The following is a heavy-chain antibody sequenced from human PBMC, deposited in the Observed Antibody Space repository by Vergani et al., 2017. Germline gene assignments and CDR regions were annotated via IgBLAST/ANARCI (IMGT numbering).Heavy chain of an antibody. Sequence: LEESGGGSVKPGGSLRLSCAASGFKFSDHYMSWIRQAPGKGLEWVSHISPGASTVSYTDSVTGRFTVYRDNDTNSLTLDMTTLRVEDTAVYYGAKNPGISTTRHYYAMDVWCQGTTVTVSS. D-gene: IGHD1-1*01. V-gene: IGHV3-11*04. CDR1: GFKFSDHY. CDR3: AKNPGISTTRHYYAMDV. J-gene: IGHJ6*02. CDR2: ISPGASTV.